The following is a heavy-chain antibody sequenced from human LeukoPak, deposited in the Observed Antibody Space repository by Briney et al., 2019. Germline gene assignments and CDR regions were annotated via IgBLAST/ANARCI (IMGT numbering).Heavy chain of an antibody. J-gene: IGHJ5*02. CDR3: ARPGVWDIVGYSGPATIRENWFDP. CDR1: GGTLSSYG. D-gene: IGHD2-15*01. CDR2: IIPIFGAA. Sequence: RWASLKLSCKVSGGTLSSYGISWVRQAPGQGLEWVGGIIPIFGAANYAHKFQGRVTVATDEPTNTAYMQLSSLRSEDAAVYYCARPGVWDIVGYSGPATIRENWFDPWGQGTLVTVSS. V-gene: IGHV1-69*05.